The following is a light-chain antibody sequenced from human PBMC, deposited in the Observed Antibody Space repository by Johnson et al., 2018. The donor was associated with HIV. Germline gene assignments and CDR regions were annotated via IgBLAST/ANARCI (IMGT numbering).Light chain of an antibody. V-gene: IGLV1-51*02. Sequence: QSVLTQPPSVSAAPGQKVTISCSGTNSNIGTYYVSWYQHLPGTAPKLIIYENNKRPSGIPDRFSGSKSGTSATLGITGLQTGDEADYYCGTWDSSLSAVPFGTGTKVTVL. CDR1: NSNIGTYY. J-gene: IGLJ1*01. CDR3: GTWDSSLSAVP. CDR2: ENN.